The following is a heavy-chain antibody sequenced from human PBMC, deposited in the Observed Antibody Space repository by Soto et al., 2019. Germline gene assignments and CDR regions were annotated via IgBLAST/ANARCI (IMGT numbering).Heavy chain of an antibody. V-gene: IGHV4-39*01. CDR3: VSQRTTVPTQAYFDY. CDR1: GGSVTNTSYY. CDR2: VYYRGRS. Sequence: SETLSLTCTVSGGSVTNTSYYWGWIRQSPGKGLEWIGSVYYRGRSYSKSSVKSRVTISVDTSKNRFSLSLNSVTASDKAVYFCVSQRTTVPTQAYFDYWGPGALVTVSS. J-gene: IGHJ4*02. D-gene: IGHD4-17*01.